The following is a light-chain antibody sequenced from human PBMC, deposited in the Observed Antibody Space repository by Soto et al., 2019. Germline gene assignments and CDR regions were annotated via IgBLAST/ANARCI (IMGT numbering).Light chain of an antibody. CDR1: RSDIGSNT. CDR2: GNN. CDR3: AAWDDSLNVYV. Sequence: QSVLTQPPSASGTPGQRVTMSCSGGRSDIGSNTVDWYQQLPGTAPKLLIYGNNQRPSGVPDRFSGSKSGTSASLAISRLQSEDEADYFCAAWDDSLNVYVFGTGTKLTVL. V-gene: IGLV1-44*01. J-gene: IGLJ1*01.